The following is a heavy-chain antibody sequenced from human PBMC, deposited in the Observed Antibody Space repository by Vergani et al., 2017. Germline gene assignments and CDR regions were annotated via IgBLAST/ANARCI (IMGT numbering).Heavy chain of an antibody. D-gene: IGHD6-6*01. Sequence: EVQLVQSGAEVKKPGESLTISCKGSGYSFTIYWIGWVRQMPGKGLEWMGIIYPGDSDTRYSPSFQGQVTISADKSISTAYLQWSSLKASDTAMYYCARHGVEYSSSSENYYYGMDVWGQGTTVTVSS. CDR3: ARHGVEYSSSSENYYYGMDV. CDR2: IYPGDSDT. V-gene: IGHV5-51*01. CDR1: GYSFTIYW. J-gene: IGHJ6*02.